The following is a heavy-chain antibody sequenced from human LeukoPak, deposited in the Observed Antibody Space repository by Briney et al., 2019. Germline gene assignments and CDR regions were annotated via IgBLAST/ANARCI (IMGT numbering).Heavy chain of an antibody. D-gene: IGHD6-13*01. J-gene: IGHJ3*02. CDR3: ARHGGSEQQLANDAFDI. CDR1: GGSTSSYY. CDR2: IYTSGST. Sequence: SETLTLTCTVSGGSTSSYYWSWIRQPPGKGLEWIGYIYTSGSTNYNPSLKSRVTISVDTSKNQFSLKLSSVTAADTAVYYCARHGGSEQQLANDAFDIWGQGTMVTVSS. V-gene: IGHV4-4*09.